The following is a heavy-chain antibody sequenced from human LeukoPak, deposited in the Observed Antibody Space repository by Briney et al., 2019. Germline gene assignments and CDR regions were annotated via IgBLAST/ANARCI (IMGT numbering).Heavy chain of an antibody. CDR3: SKLAVASADS. V-gene: IGHV3-48*03. CDR2: ISPNGGTK. CDR1: GFSFSDYE. D-gene: IGHD6-19*01. J-gene: IGHJ4*02. Sequence: GGSLRLSCAASGFSFSDYEMNWVRQSPAKGLEWVSNISPNGGTKYYAGSVKGRFTISRDNARNSLYLQMNSLRAEDTGVYFCSKLAVASADSWGQGTLVTVSS.